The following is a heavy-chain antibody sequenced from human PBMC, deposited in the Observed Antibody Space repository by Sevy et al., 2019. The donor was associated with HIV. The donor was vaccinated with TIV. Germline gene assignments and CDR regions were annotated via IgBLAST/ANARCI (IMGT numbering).Heavy chain of an antibody. CDR2: IRSKANTYAT. D-gene: IGHD6-19*01. CDR3: SRQVVAVAGDYFDY. Sequence: GGSLRLSCAASGFTFSGSTMHWVRQASGKGLEWVGRIRSKANTYATAYAASVKGGFSISRDDSKNTAYLQMNSLKTEDTAEYYCSRQVVAVAGDYFDYWGQGTLVTVSS. V-gene: IGHV3-73*01. J-gene: IGHJ4*02. CDR1: GFTFSGST.